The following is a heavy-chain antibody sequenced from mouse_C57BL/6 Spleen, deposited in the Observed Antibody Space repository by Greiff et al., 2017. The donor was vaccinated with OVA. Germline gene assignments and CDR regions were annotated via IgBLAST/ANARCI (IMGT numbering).Heavy chain of an antibody. CDR3: ARERYDYDGYYYAMDY. V-gene: IGHV1-76*01. D-gene: IGHD2-4*01. J-gene: IGHJ4*01. Sequence: VKLVESGAELVRPGASVKLSCKASGYTFTDYYINWVKQRPGQGLEWIARIYPGSGNTYYNEKFKGKATLTAEKSSSTAYMQLSSLTSEDSAVYFCARERYDYDGYYYAMDYWGQGTSVTVSS. CDR2: IYPGSGNT. CDR1: GYTFTDYY.